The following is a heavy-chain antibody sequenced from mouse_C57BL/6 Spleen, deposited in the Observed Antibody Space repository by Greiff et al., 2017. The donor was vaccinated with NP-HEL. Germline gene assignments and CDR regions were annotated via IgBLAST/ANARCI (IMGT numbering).Heavy chain of an antibody. CDR3: ARKGDGYYHWYFDV. D-gene: IGHD2-3*01. V-gene: IGHV1-82*01. CDR2: IYPGDGDT. CDR1: GYAFSSSW. Sequence: VQLQQSGPELVKPGASVKISCKASGYAFSSSWMNWVKQRPGKGLEWIGRIYPGDGDTNYNGKFKGKATLTADKSSSTAYMQLSSLTSEDSAVYFCARKGDGYYHWYFDVWGTGTTVTVSS. J-gene: IGHJ1*03.